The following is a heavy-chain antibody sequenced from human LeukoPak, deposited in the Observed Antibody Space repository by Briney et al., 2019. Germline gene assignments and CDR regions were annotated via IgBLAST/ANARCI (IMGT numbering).Heavy chain of an antibody. CDR2: IYSGGST. V-gene: IGHV3-53*01. Sequence: PGGSLRLSCAASGFTVSSNYMSWVRQAPGKGLEWVSVIYSGGSTYYADSVKGRFTISRDNSKNTLYLQMNSLRAEDTAVYYCARDARTHYYGSGSYYWDAFDIWGQGTMVTVSS. CDR1: GFTVSSNY. J-gene: IGHJ3*02. D-gene: IGHD3-10*01. CDR3: ARDARTHYYGSGSYYWDAFDI.